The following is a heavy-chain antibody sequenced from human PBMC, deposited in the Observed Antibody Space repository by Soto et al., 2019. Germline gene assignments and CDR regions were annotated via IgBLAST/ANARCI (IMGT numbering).Heavy chain of an antibody. D-gene: IGHD2-15*01. CDR1: GGSISSSSYY. J-gene: IGHJ5*02. CDR3: VRIVVVVAAAGWFDP. CDR2: IYYSGST. V-gene: IGHV4-39*01. Sequence: PSETLSLTCTVSGGSISSSSYYWGWIRQPPGKGLEWIGSIYYSGSTYYNPSLKSRVTISVDTSKNQFSLKLSSVTAADTAVYYCVRIVVVVAAAGWFDPWGQGTLVTVSS.